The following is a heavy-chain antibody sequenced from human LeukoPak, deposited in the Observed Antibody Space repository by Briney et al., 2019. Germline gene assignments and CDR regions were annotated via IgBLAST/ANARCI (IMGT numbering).Heavy chain of an antibody. V-gene: IGHV4-61*02. Sequence: PSETLSLTCAVSGGSISSGSYYWSWIRQPAGKGLEWIGRFYTSGNTNYNPSLKSRVTISVDTSKNQFSLKLNSVTAADTAVYYCARGGVGYCSSTSCSNPWGQGTLVTVSS. D-gene: IGHD2-2*01. CDR3: ARGGVGYCSSTSCSNP. CDR2: FYTSGNT. J-gene: IGHJ5*02. CDR1: GGSISSGSYY.